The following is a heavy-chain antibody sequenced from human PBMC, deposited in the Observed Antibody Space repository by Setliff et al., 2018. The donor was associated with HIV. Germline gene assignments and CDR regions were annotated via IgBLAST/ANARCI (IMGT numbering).Heavy chain of an antibody. J-gene: IGHJ4*02. V-gene: IGHV1-46*01. Sequence: ASVKVSCKASGGTFSSYAISWVRQAPGRKFEWLGIMNPSGGRITYAQNFQGRVTMTRDTSTSTVYMELSSLRVEDTAVYYCARHASTWYYESSGPPFDYWGQGTLVTVSS. D-gene: IGHD3-22*01. CDR2: MNPSGGRI. CDR3: ARHASTWYYESSGPPFDY. CDR1: GGTFSSYA.